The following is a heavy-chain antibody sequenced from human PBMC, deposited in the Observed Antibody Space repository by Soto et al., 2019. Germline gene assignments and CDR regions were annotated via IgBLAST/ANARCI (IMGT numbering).Heavy chain of an antibody. CDR1: GFTFSSYA. CDR2: LSGSGVST. V-gene: IGHV3-23*01. Sequence: EVQLLESGGGLVQPGGSLRLSCAASGFTFSSYAMSWVRQAPGKGLEWVSALSGSGVSTYYADSVKGRFTISRDNSKDTMYLQMNRLGAKDTAVYYCAKGGGSKDYYDSSGYCLYYYSAMDVWGQGTTVTVSS. D-gene: IGHD3-22*01. CDR3: AKGGGSKDYYDSSGYCLYYYSAMDV. J-gene: IGHJ6*02.